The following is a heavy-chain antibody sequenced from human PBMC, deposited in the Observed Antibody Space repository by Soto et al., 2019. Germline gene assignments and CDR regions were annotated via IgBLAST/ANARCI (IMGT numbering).Heavy chain of an antibody. Sequence: AAETLSLTCTVSGGSISSGDYYWSWIRQPPGKGLEWIGYIYYSGSTYYNPSLKSRVTISVDTSKNQFSLKLSSVTAADTAVYYCARDRPDYDFWSGSKPYYCGMDVWGQGTTVTVSS. CDR2: IYYSGST. CDR1: GGSISSGDYY. V-gene: IGHV4-30-4*01. J-gene: IGHJ6*02. CDR3: ARDRPDYDFWSGSKPYYCGMDV. D-gene: IGHD3-3*01.